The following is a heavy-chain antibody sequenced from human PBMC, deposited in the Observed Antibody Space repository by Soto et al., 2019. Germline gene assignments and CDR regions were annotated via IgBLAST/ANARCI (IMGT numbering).Heavy chain of an antibody. Sequence: GGSLRLSCAASGFTFSSYAMSWVRQAPGKGLEWVSAISGSGGSTYYADSVKGRFTISRDNSKNTLYLQMNSLRAEDTAVYYSPKLNVDIVATIIRSLLFAYWGQGTLVPVSS. D-gene: IGHD5-12*01. V-gene: IGHV3-23*01. CDR3: PKLNVDIVATIIRSLLFAY. CDR1: GFTFSSYA. J-gene: IGHJ4*02. CDR2: ISGSGGST.